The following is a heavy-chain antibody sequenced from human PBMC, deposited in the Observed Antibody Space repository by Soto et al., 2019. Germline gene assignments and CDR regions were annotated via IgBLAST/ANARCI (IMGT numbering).Heavy chain of an antibody. Sequence: AGSLRLSCAASGFTFSMFWMHWVRQVPGKGPEWVSRINDDGISTNYADSVKGRFTISRDNAKNILYLQMNALRVEDTAVYYCTRGPRSTSTGTGAFWGQGTLVTVSS. V-gene: IGHV3-74*01. CDR2: INDDGIST. D-gene: IGHD1-1*01. CDR1: GFTFSMFW. J-gene: IGHJ4*02. CDR3: TRGPRSTSTGTGAF.